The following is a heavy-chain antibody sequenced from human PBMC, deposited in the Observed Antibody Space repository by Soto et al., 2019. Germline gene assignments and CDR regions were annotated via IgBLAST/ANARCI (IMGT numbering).Heavy chain of an antibody. CDR3: ARSHWQPDYLERFDH. CDR2: ISGYNGNT. Sequence: GASVKVSCKASGYSFNSHGIGWVRQAPGQGLEWMGWISGYNGNTNYAQKFQGRVTMTTDITTRTAYMELRSLRSDDTAVYYCARSHWQPDYLERFDHWDQGTLVTVSS. D-gene: IGHD1-1*01. V-gene: IGHV1-18*04. CDR1: GYSFNSHG. J-gene: IGHJ4*02.